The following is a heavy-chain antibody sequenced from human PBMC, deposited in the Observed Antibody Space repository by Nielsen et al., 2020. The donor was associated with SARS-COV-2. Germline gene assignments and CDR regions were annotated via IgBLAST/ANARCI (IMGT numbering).Heavy chain of an antibody. CDR2: ISYDGSNK. J-gene: IGHJ4*02. Sequence: GESLKISCAASGFTFSSYGMHWVRQAPGKGLEWVAVISYDGSNKYYADSVKGRFTISRDNSKNTLYLQMNSLRAEDTAVCYCAKDSRRYFDSGFVDYWGQGTLVTVSS. D-gene: IGHD3-9*01. CDR3: AKDSRRYFDSGFVDY. V-gene: IGHV3-30*18. CDR1: GFTFSSYG.